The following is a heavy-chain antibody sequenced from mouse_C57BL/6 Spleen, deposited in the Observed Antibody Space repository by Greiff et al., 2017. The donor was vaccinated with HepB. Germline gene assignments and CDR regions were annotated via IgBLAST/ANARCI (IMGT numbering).Heavy chain of an antibody. V-gene: IGHV1-15*01. J-gene: IGHJ4*01. Sequence: QVQLKESGAELVRPGASVTLSCKASGYTFTDYEMHWVKQTPVHGLEWIGAIDPETGGTAYNQKFKGKAILTADKSSSTAYMELRSLTSEDSAVYYCNDYDALGYAMDYWGQGTSVTVSS. CDR3: NDYDALGYAMDY. CDR2: IDPETGGT. D-gene: IGHD2-4*01. CDR1: GYTFTDYE.